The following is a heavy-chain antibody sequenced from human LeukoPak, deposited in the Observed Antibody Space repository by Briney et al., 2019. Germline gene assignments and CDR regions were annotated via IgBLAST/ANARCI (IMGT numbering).Heavy chain of an antibody. J-gene: IGHJ4*02. CDR3: ARKAVATAGIALDN. CDR1: GFTFRNHA. D-gene: IGHD6-19*01. Sequence: GGSLRLSCAASGFTFRNHAMSWVRQAPGKGLEWVSHINHGDNNTFYADSVKGRFTLSRDSSKNTLYLQMNSLRAEDTAIYYCARKAVATAGIALDNWGQGTVVTVSS. V-gene: IGHV3-23*01. CDR2: INHGDNNT.